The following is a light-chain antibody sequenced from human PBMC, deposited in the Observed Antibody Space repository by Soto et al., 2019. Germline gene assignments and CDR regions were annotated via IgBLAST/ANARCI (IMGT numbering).Light chain of an antibody. Sequence: QMTQYPSTLSGSVGDGVTSTWRASQSISRWLDWYQKKKGKAPKLLIYAASTLQSGVPSRLSGSGYGTDLTLTISSMKPEDFETYYCQQTNTFPTTFGHGTRLEIK. CDR2: AAS. V-gene: IGKV1-12*01. J-gene: IGKJ5*01. CDR1: QSISRW. CDR3: QQTNTFPTT.